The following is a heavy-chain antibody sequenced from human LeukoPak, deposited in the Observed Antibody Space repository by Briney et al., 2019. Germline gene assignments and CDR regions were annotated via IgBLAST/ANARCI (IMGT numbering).Heavy chain of an antibody. CDR1: GGSISSHY. CDR3: ARVRASYCSSTSCYYYYGMDV. D-gene: IGHD2-2*01. J-gene: IGHJ6*02. Sequence: SETLSLTCTVSGGSISSHYWSWIRQPPGKGLEWIGYIYYSGSTNYNPSLKSRVTISVDTSKNQFSLKLSSVTAADTAVYYCARVRASYCSSTSCYYYYGMDVWGQGTTVTVSS. V-gene: IGHV4-59*11. CDR2: IYYSGST.